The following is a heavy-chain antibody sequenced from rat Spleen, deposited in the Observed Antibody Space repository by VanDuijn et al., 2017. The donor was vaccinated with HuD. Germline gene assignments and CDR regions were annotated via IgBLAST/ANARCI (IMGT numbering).Heavy chain of an antibody. CDR1: GFTFSNYY. D-gene: IGHD1-4*01. J-gene: IGHJ2*01. CDR3: ARGTRPPFDY. CDR2: IRHDGSST. V-gene: IGHV5-29*01. Sequence: EVQLVESGGGLVQSGGSLKLSCAASGFTFSNYYMAWVRQAPTKGLEWVATIRHDGSSTYYRDSVKGRFIISRDNAKDTLYLQMDSLRSEDTATYYCARGTRPPFDYWGQGVMVTVSS.